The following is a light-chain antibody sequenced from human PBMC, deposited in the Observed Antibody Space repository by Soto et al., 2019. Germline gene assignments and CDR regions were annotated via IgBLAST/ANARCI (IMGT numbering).Light chain of an antibody. V-gene: IGKV3-20*01. CDR3: QQYGSSPWT. J-gene: IGKJ1*01. CDR1: QSVTNNY. Sequence: EILLTQSPGTLSLSPGERATLSCRASQSVTNNYLAWYQQKAGQAPRLLIYLASNRAAGTPDRFSGSGSGADFTLTITRAEPEDLGVYFCQQYGSSPWTFGQGTEVDIK. CDR2: LAS.